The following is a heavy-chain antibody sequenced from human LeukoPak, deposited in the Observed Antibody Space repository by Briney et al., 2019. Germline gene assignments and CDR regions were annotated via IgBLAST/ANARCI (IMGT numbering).Heavy chain of an antibody. V-gene: IGHV4-34*01. CDR3: ARAPGRPAAVFDY. CDR2: INHSGST. J-gene: IGHJ4*02. CDR1: GGSFSGYY. D-gene: IGHD2-2*01. Sequence: PSETLSLTCAVYGGSFSGYYWSWIRQPPGKGLEWIGEINHSGSTNYSPSLKSRVTISLDTSKNQFSLKLSSVTAAATAVYYCARAPGRPAAVFDYWGQGTLVTVSS.